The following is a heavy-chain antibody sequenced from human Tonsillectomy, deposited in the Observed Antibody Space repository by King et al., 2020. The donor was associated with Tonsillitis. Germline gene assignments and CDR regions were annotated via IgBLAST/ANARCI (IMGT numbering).Heavy chain of an antibody. Sequence: MQLQESGPGLVKPSETLSLTCTVSGGSISNYYWSWIRQPPGKGLEWIGYIYYSGSTNYNPSLKSRVTISVDTSKNQFSLKLSSVTAADTAVYFCARGMPYCSSGSCPYYFDYWRQGTLVTVSS. CDR3: ARGMPYCSSGSCPYYFDY. V-gene: IGHV4-59*08. J-gene: IGHJ4*02. CDR2: IYYSGST. CDR1: GGSISNYY. D-gene: IGHD2-15*01.